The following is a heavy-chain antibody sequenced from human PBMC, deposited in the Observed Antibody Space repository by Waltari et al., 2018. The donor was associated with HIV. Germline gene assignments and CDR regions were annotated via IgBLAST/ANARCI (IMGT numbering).Heavy chain of an antibody. CDR2: ITPILKTT. CDR3: ARNGDYAPAY. CDR1: GDTFRTYP. J-gene: IGHJ4*02. Sequence: QVQLVQSGAEVKKPGSSVKVSCRASGDTFRTYPISWVRQAPGQGLEWMGGITPILKTTKYAQKFQGRVTLTADESTRTTYMELTSLRSDDTAMYYCARNGDYAPAYWGQGTLVTVSS. V-gene: IGHV1-69*01. D-gene: IGHD4-17*01.